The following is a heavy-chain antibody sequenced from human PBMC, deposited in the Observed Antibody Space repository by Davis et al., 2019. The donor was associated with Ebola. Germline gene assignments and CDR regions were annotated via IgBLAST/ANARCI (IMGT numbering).Heavy chain of an antibody. CDR3: ARDLEGRDGDSWSYYYYYMDV. Sequence: ASVKVSCKASGYTFTGYYMHWVRQAPGQGLEWMGWINPNSGGTNYAQKFQGRVTMTRDTSVGTAYMELSSLRSDDTAVYYCARDLEGRDGDSWSYYYYYMDVWGKGTTVTVSS. J-gene: IGHJ6*03. CDR2: INPNSGGT. CDR1: GYTFTGYY. D-gene: IGHD6-13*01. V-gene: IGHV1-2*02.